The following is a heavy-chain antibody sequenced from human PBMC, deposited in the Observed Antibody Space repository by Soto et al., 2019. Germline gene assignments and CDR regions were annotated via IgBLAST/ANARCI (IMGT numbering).Heavy chain of an antibody. V-gene: IGHV1-2*02. J-gene: IGHJ3*02. CDR3: ARGGGVGVSGSAAFDM. CDR2: INTATGAA. CDR1: GYPVTAYY. Sequence: QLHLVQSGAVVTKPGASVTVSCSASGYPVTAYYLHWVRQAPGRGLEWMGGINTATGAAKYTQTFQGRVTMTKHTSTSTVFMELSGLTSENTAVFYCARGGGVGVSGSAAFDMWGQGTLVTVSS. D-gene: IGHD3-3*01.